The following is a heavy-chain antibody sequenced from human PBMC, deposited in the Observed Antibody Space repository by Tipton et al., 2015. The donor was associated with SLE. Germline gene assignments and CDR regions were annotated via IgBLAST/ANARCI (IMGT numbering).Heavy chain of an antibody. Sequence: TLSLTCAVYGGSFSGYYWSWIRQPPGKGLEWIGEINHSGSTNYNPSLKSRVTISVDTSKNQFSLKLSSVTAADTAVYYCVLGSSSSFDYWGQGTLVTVSS. J-gene: IGHJ4*02. V-gene: IGHV4-34*01. D-gene: IGHD6-6*01. CDR3: VLGSSSSFDY. CDR2: INHSGST. CDR1: GGSFSGYY.